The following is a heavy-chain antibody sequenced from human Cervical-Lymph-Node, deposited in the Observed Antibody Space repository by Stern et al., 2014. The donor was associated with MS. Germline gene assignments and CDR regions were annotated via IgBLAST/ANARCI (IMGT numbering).Heavy chain of an antibody. Sequence: GGSINSGGYYWSWIRQYPGKGLEWIGYIYYTGSAYYDPSLKSRLSMSIDTSKNQFSLNLNSVTAADTAVYYCARGARYSDSSGYYFYFDYWGQGTLVTVSS. CDR2: IYYTGSA. J-gene: IGHJ4*02. D-gene: IGHD3-22*01. V-gene: IGHV4-31*02. CDR3: ARGARYSDSSGYYFYFDY. CDR1: GGSINSGGYY.